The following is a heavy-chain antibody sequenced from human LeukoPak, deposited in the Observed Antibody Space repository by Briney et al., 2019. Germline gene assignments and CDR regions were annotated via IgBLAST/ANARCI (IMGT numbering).Heavy chain of an antibody. J-gene: IGHJ2*01. CDR3: ARPAYGDPWYFDL. D-gene: IGHD4-17*01. V-gene: IGHV4-59*08. Sequence: SETLSLTCTVSGGSISSYYWSWIRQPPGKGLEWIGYIYYSGSTNYNPSLKSRVTISVDTSKNQFSLKLSSVTAADTAVYYCARPAYGDPWYFDLWGRGTLVTVSS. CDR1: GGSISSYY. CDR2: IYYSGST.